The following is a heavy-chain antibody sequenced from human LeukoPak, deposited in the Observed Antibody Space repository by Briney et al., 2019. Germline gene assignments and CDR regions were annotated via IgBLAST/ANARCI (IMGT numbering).Heavy chain of an antibody. Sequence: GASVTVSCTVSGYTLTELSMHWVRQAPGKGLEWMGGFDPEDGETIYAQKFQGRVTMTEDTSTDTAYMELSSLRSEDTAVYYCATDDTRYYYYYGMDVWGQGTTVTVSS. V-gene: IGHV1-24*01. CDR1: GYTLTELS. CDR3: ATDDTRYYYYYGMDV. D-gene: IGHD5-18*01. CDR2: FDPEDGET. J-gene: IGHJ6*02.